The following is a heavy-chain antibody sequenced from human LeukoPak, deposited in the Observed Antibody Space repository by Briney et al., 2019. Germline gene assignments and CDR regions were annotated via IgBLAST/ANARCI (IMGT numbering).Heavy chain of an antibody. D-gene: IGHD3-16*01. CDR3: GRADWGSVDY. Sequence: GESLRLSCTASGFSFRSYLMTWVRQAPGKGLECVAIINQDGSTKSSVDSVKGRFTISRDNADNSLFLQMNSLRDDDTAVYYCGRADWGSVDYWGQGTPVTVSS. CDR1: GFSFRSYL. J-gene: IGHJ4*02. V-gene: IGHV3-7*01. CDR2: INQDGSTK.